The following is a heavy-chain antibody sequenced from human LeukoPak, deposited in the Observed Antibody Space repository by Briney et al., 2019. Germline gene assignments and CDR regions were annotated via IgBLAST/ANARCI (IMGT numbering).Heavy chain of an antibody. D-gene: IGHD5-18*01. Sequence: GGSLRPSCAASGFTFSSYEMNWVRQAPGKGLEWVSYISSSGSTIYYADSVKGRFTISRDNAKNSLYLQMNSLRAEDTAVYYCARDSRGYSYGYGDYWGQATLVTVSS. CDR1: GFTFSSYE. CDR3: ARDSRGYSYGYGDY. J-gene: IGHJ4*02. V-gene: IGHV3-48*03. CDR2: ISSSGSTI.